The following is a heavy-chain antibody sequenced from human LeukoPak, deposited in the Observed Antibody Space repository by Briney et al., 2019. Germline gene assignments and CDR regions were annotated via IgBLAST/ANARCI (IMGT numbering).Heavy chain of an antibody. Sequence: SETLSLTCTVSGGSISGSSYYWGWIRQPPGKGLEWIGCIYYSGSTYYNPSLKSRVTISVDTSKNQFSLKLSSVTAADTAVYYCARHYGGWRTFDYWGQGTLVTVSS. CDR2: IYYSGST. CDR3: ARHYGGWRTFDY. J-gene: IGHJ4*02. V-gene: IGHV4-39*01. CDR1: GGSISGSSYY. D-gene: IGHD6-19*01.